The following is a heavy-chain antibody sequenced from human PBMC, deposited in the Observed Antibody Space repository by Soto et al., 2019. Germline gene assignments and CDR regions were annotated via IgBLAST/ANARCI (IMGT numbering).Heavy chain of an antibody. V-gene: IGHV1-69*01. CDR3: ARSGPYCNGGSCYFQY. CDR2: IIPAFGPA. Sequence: QVQLVQSGAEVKKPGSSVKVSCKVSGGTFSSFDISWLRQAPGQRLEWMGGIIPAFGPANYAPKFQGTVSITADDSATTVYMELSSLRSDATGVYYCARSGPYCNGGSCYFQYWGQGTLVTVSS. CDR1: GGTFSSFD. J-gene: IGHJ1*01. D-gene: IGHD2-15*01.